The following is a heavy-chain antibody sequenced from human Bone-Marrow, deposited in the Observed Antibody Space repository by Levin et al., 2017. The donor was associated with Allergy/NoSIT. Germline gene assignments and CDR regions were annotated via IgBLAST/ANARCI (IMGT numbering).Heavy chain of an antibody. D-gene: IGHD6-19*01. Sequence: LSLTCAASGFTFSNYWMHWVRQAPGKGLVWVSRINSDGSSTTYADSVKGRFTISRDNAKNTLSLQMNSLRAEDTAVFFCERRGAEAEPDFYGLDVWGQGTTVTVSS. J-gene: IGHJ6*02. V-gene: IGHV3-74*01. CDR1: GFTFSNYW. CDR3: ERRGAEAEPDFYGLDV. CDR2: INSDGSST.